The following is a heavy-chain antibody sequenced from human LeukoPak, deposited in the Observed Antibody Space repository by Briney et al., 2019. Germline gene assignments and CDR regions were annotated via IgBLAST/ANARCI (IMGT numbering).Heavy chain of an antibody. D-gene: IGHD3-9*01. J-gene: IGHJ4*02. CDR2: FDPEDGET. CDR1: GYTLTELS. Sequence: ASVKVSCKVSGYTLTELSMHWVRQAPGKGLEWMGGFDPEDGETIYAQKFQGRVTMTEDTSTDTAYMELSSLRSEDTAVYYCAKNNLLTGYSRIDYWGQGTLVTVSS. V-gene: IGHV1-24*01. CDR3: AKNNLLTGYSRIDY.